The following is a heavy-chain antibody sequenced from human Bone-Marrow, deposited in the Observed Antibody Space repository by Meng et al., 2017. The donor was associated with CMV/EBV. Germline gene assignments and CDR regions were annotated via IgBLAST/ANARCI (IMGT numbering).Heavy chain of an antibody. V-gene: IGHV3-23*01. CDR2: ISGSGGST. D-gene: IGHD5-12*01. CDR3: AKDQEWVATINVRYYYYGMDV. Sequence: GESLKISCAASGFTFSSYAMSWVRQAPGKGLEWVSAISGSGGSTYYADSVKGRFTISRDNSKNTLYLQMNSLRPEDTAVYYCAKDQEWVATINVRYYYYGMDVWGQGTTVTASS. J-gene: IGHJ6*02. CDR1: GFTFSSYA.